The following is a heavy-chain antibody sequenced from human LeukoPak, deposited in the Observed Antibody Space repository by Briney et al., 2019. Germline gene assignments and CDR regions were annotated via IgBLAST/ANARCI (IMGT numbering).Heavy chain of an antibody. CDR3: ARGPIAVAGTADY. CDR2: INSDGSST. D-gene: IGHD6-19*01. Sequence: GGSLRLSCVAPGFTFSSYWMHWVRQAPGKGPVWVSRINSDGSSTSYADSVKGRFTISRDNAKNTLYLQMNSLRAEDTAVYYCARGPIAVAGTADYWGQGTLVTVSS. V-gene: IGHV3-74*01. J-gene: IGHJ4*02. CDR1: GFTFSSYW.